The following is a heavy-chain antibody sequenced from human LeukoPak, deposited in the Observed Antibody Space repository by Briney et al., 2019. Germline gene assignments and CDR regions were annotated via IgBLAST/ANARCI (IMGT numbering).Heavy chain of an antibody. V-gene: IGHV4-34*01. J-gene: IGHJ3*02. CDR3: TTTVATSEDAFDI. D-gene: IGHD5-12*01. CDR1: GGSFSGYY. CDR2: IDHSGGT. Sequence: SETLSLTCAVYGGSFSGYYWSWIRQPPGKGLEWIGEIDHSGGTNYNSSLKSRVTISVDTSKNQFSLKLSSVTAADTAVYYCTTTVATSEDAFDIWGQGTMVTVSS.